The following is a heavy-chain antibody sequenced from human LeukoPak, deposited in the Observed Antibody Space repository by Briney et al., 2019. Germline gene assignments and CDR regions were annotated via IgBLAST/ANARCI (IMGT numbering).Heavy chain of an antibody. V-gene: IGHV3-74*01. CDR2: ISSDGSTT. CDR1: GFTFSSYW. Sequence: AGGSLRLSCAASGFTFSSYWMHRVRQAPGKGLVWVSRISSDGSTTNYADSVKGRFTISRDNAKNTLYLQLDSLRADDTALYYCARDRPIAYWGQGTLVTVSS. J-gene: IGHJ4*02. CDR3: ARDRPIAY.